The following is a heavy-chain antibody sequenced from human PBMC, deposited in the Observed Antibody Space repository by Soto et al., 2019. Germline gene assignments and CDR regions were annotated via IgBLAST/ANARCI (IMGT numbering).Heavy chain of an antibody. CDR3: ARSRGYSNYYYYGMDV. J-gene: IGHJ6*02. D-gene: IGHD1-1*01. CDR1: GFTFNNHA. Sequence: QVQLVESGGGVVQPWRSLRLSCGASGFTFNNHAMHWVRQAPGKGLEWVAVMSYDGRNKYYADSVKGRFTISRDNSKNTLYLQTNSVRADDTAVYYCARSRGYSNYYYYGMDVWGQGTTVTFSS. CDR2: MSYDGRNK. V-gene: IGHV3-30*04.